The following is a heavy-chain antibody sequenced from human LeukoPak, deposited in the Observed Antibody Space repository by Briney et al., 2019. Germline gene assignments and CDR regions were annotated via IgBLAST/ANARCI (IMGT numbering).Heavy chain of an antibody. J-gene: IGHJ4*02. CDR2: IDWDDDK. CDR1: GFSLSTSGMR. CDR3: ARESYYGSGSYYDY. Sequence: SGPALVKPTQALTLTCTFSGFSLSTSGMRVSWIRQRPGKALEWLARIDWDDDKFYSTSLKTRLTISKDTSKNQVVLTMTNMDPVDTATYYCARESYYGSGSYYDYWGQGTLVTVSS. V-gene: IGHV2-70*04. D-gene: IGHD3-10*01.